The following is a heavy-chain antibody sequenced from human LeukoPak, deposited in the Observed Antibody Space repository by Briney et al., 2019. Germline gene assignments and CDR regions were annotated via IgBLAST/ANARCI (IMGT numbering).Heavy chain of an antibody. Sequence: SETLSLTCTVSGGSISSSSYHWGWIRQPPGKGLEWIGTIYYSGRTYYNPSLKSRVTTSVYTSKNQFSLRLSSVSAADTAVYYCARHIYSGTDGDAFDIWGQGTMVTVSS. CDR2: IYYSGRT. J-gene: IGHJ3*02. V-gene: IGHV4-39*01. D-gene: IGHD1-26*01. CDR1: GGSISSSSYH. CDR3: ARHIYSGTDGDAFDI.